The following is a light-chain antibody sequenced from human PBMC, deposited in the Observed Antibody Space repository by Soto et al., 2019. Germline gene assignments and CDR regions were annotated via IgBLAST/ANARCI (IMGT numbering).Light chain of an antibody. J-gene: IGLJ1*01. CDR3: SSYTGGNPSYV. CDR2: EVT. V-gene: IGLV2-8*01. Sequence: SALTQPPSASGSPGQSVTSSCTGTSSDVGGYDYVSWYQQHPGKAPKLMIYEVTIRPSGVSDRFSGSKSGNTASLTVSGLQAADEADYYCSSYTGGNPSYVFGTGTKVTVL. CDR1: SSDVGGYDY.